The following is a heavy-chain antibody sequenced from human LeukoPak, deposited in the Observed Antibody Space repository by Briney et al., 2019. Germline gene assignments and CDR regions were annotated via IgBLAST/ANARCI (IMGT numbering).Heavy chain of an antibody. Sequence: ASVKVSCKASGYTFTSYAMHWVRQAPGQRLEWMGWINAGNGNTKYSQKFQGRVTITRDTSTSTAYMELRSLRSDDTAVYYCARDRVPYYYDSSGYDYWGQGTLVTVSS. CDR3: ARDRVPYYYDSSGYDY. CDR2: INAGNGNT. V-gene: IGHV1-3*01. CDR1: GYTFTSYA. D-gene: IGHD3-22*01. J-gene: IGHJ4*02.